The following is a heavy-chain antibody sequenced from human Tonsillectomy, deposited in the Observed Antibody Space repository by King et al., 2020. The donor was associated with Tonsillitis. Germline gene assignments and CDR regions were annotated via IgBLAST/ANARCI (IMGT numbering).Heavy chain of an antibody. Sequence: QLQESGPGLVKPSGTLSLTCAVSGGSISSSNWWSWVRQPPGNGLDWIGGIYHSGSTNYNPSLQSRVTIPVDKSKNQFSLKLSAVTAADTAVYYCASLGDSSGYYDYWGQGTLVTVSS. CDR3: ASLGDSSGYYDY. CDR1: GGSISSSNW. CDR2: IYHSGST. J-gene: IGHJ4*02. D-gene: IGHD3-22*01. V-gene: IGHV4-4*02.